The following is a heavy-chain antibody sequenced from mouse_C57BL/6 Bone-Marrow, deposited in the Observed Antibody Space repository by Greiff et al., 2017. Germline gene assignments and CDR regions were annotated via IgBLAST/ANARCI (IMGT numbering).Heavy chain of an antibody. V-gene: IGHV7-3*01. CDR3: ARYGIYYGNFYYAMDY. CDR1: GFRCIEYD. CDR2: IRPTAPGSPP. J-gene: IGHJ4*01. Sequence: EVNVVESGGGLVQPGGSLSLSCAASGFRCIEYDRSGVRQPPGKALEWLGFIRPTAPGSPPESSASVKGRFTISIDNSQIILYLQMNALRAEDSATYYCARYGIYYGNFYYAMDYWGQGTSVTVSS. D-gene: IGHD2-1*01.